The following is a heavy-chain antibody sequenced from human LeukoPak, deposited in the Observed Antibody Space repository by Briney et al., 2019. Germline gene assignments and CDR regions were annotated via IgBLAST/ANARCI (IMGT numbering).Heavy chain of an antibody. CDR1: GGTFSSYS. Sequence: SVKVTCKASGGTFSSYSISWVRQAPGQGPEWLGRITPNLAITDYAQKFRGRVTLTADKSTSTVYMELGSLTSEDTAAYYCARDSALRCSSTSCYFDYWGQGTLVTVSS. CDR2: ITPNLAIT. CDR3: ARDSALRCSSTSCYFDY. V-gene: IGHV1-69*04. J-gene: IGHJ4*02. D-gene: IGHD2-2*01.